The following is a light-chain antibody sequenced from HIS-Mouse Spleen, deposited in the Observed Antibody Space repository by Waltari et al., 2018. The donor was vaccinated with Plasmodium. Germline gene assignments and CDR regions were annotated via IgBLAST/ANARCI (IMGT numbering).Light chain of an antibody. CDR2: LNSDGSH. J-gene: IGLJ3*02. V-gene: IGLV4-69*01. CDR3: QTWGTGFWV. Sequence: QLVLTQSPSASASLGASVKLTCTLSSGHSSYVIAWHQQQPEKGPRYLMKLNSDGSHSKGDGIPDRFSGSSSGAERYLTISSLQSEDEADYYCQTWGTGFWVFGGGTKLTVL. CDR1: SGHSSYV.